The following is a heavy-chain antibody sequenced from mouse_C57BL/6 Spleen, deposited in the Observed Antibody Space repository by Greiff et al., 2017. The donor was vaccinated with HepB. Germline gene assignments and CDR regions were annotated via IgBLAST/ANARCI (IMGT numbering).Heavy chain of an antibody. CDR3: ARPGDYGSSYRYFDV. CDR2: IDPSDSET. V-gene: IGHV1-52*01. J-gene: IGHJ1*03. CDR1: GYTFTSYW. Sequence: QVQLQQPGAELVRTGSSVKLSCKASGYTFTSYWMHWVKQRPIQGLEWIGNIDPSDSETHYNQKFKDKATLTVDKSSSTAYMQLSSLTSEDSAVYYCARPGDYGSSYRYFDVWGTGTTVTVSS. D-gene: IGHD1-1*01.